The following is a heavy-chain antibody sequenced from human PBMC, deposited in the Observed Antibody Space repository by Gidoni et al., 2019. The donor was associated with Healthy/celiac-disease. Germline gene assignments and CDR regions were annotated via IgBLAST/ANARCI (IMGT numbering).Heavy chain of an antibody. CDR1: GFTFGSYA. D-gene: IGHD3-22*01. CDR2: ISGSGGST. Sequence: EVQLLESGGGLVQPGGSLRLSCAASGFTFGSYAMSWVRQAPGKGLEWVSAISGSGGSTYYADSVKGRFTISRDNSKNTLYLQMNSLRAEDTAVYYCAKGRAMIVVVTIDFDYWGQGTLVTVSS. V-gene: IGHV3-23*01. CDR3: AKGRAMIVVVTIDFDY. J-gene: IGHJ4*02.